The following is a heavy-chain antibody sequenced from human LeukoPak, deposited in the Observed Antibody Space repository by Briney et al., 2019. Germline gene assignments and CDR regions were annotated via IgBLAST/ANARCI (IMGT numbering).Heavy chain of an antibody. Sequence: SVKVSCKASGGTFSNYVISWVRQAPGQGLEWMGGIIPMFGTANYAQKFQGRVTITTDESTSTGYMEMSSLRSEDTAVYYCARGYYYGSETYWHTNWFDPWGQGTPVTVSS. CDR3: ARGYYYGSETYWHTNWFDP. CDR2: IIPMFGTA. D-gene: IGHD3-10*01. CDR1: GGTFSNYV. V-gene: IGHV1-69*05. J-gene: IGHJ5*02.